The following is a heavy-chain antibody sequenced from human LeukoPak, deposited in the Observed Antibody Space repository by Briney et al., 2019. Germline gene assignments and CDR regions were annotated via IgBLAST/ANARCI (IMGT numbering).Heavy chain of an antibody. D-gene: IGHD6-13*01. J-gene: IGHJ3*02. CDR2: ISGSGVGT. CDR3: ARDQQLVPRDAFDI. Sequence: PWGSLRLSCAASGFRFSSYAMNWVRQAPGKGLEWVSGISGSGVGTYYADAVKGRFTISRDNSKNTLYLQMNSLRAEDTAVYYCARDQQLVPRDAFDIWGQGTMVTVSS. CDR1: GFRFSSYA. V-gene: IGHV3-23*01.